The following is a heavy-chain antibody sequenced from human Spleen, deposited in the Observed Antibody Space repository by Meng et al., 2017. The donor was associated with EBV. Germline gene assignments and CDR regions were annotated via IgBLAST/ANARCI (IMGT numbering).Heavy chain of an antibody. V-gene: IGHV4-30-4*01. Sequence: VEVQEAGPGLVKPSQTLSLPCAVSGDSISGGGNYWSWIRQPPGKGLEWLGYIYFSGSTYYNPSLRSRITISLDTSDNHFSLKLTSVTAADTAVYYCAGRDHAPLYWGQGALVTVSS. CDR1: GDSISGGGNY. CDR3: AGRDHAPLY. D-gene: IGHD1-14*01. J-gene: IGHJ4*02. CDR2: IYFSGST.